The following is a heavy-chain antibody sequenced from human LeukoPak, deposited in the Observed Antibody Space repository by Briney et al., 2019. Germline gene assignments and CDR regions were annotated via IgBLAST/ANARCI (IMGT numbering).Heavy chain of an antibody. D-gene: IGHD6-13*01. J-gene: IGHJ5*02. CDR3: ARSRTDSSSCYLWRGPFDP. CDR1: GYTFTSYY. Sequence: AASVKVSCKASGYTFTSYYMHWVRQAPGQGLEWMGIINPSGGSTSYAQKFQGRVTMTRDMSTSTVYMELSSLRSEDTAVYYCARSRTDSSSCYLWRGPFDPWGQGTLVTVSS. V-gene: IGHV1-46*01. CDR2: INPSGGST.